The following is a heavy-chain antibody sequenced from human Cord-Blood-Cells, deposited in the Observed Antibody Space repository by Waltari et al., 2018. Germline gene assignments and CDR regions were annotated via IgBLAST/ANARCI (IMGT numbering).Heavy chain of an antibody. CDR3: ARGGVVPAAILGFDP. D-gene: IGHD2-2*01. V-gene: IGHV4-34*01. J-gene: IGHJ5*02. Sequence: QVQLQQWGAGPLMPSETQSPTCAVYGGSFTVYYCSWTSPHPGKGLEVIGEINHSGSTNYNPALKSRVTRLVDTSKNQFSLKLSSVTAADTAVYYCARGGVVPAAILGFDPWGQGTLVTVSS. CDR2: INHSGST. CDR1: GGSFTVYY.